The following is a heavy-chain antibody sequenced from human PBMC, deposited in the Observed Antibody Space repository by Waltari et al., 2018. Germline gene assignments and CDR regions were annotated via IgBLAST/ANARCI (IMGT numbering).Heavy chain of an antibody. J-gene: IGHJ4*02. Sequence: QVQLVQSGAEVKKPGASVKVSCKASARDWSSYVVNWVRQAPGQGLEWMGAIIPIFGTTHTAERFQGRLTITADDSTSTVYMELSSLRREDTAVYYCARSGNSAGLSLVYWGQGTLVTVSS. CDR1: ARDWSSYV. CDR2: IIPIFGTT. V-gene: IGHV1-69*01. CDR3: ARSGNSAGLSLVY. D-gene: IGHD2-8*01.